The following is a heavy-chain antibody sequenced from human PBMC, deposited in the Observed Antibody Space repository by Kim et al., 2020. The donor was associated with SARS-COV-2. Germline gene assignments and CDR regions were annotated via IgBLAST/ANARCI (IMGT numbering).Heavy chain of an antibody. CDR1: GYTFTSYY. V-gene: IGHV1-46*01. D-gene: IGHD6-6*01. CDR3: ARGRRRTYSSSEIEILGSGYVPFDY. Sequence: ASVKVSCKASGYTFTSYYMHWVRQAPGQGLEWMGIINPSGGSTSYAQKFQGRVTMTRDTSTSTVYMELSSLRSEDTAVYYCARGRRRTYSSSEIEILGSGYVPFDYWGQGTLVTVSS. CDR2: INPSGGST. J-gene: IGHJ4*02.